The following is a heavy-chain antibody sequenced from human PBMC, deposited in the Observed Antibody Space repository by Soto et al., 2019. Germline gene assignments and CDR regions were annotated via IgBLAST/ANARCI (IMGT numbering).Heavy chain of an antibody. D-gene: IGHD3-22*01. CDR2: ISYDGSNK. CDR1: RFTFSSYA. Sequence: GGSLRLSCAASRFTFSSYAMHWVRQAPGKGLEWVAVISYDGSNKYYADSVKGRFTISRDNSKNTLYLQMNSLRAEDTAVYYCARDPTDLYYYDSSGYYYQDYWGQGTLVTVSS. J-gene: IGHJ4*02. CDR3: ARDPTDLYYYDSSGYYYQDY. V-gene: IGHV3-30-3*01.